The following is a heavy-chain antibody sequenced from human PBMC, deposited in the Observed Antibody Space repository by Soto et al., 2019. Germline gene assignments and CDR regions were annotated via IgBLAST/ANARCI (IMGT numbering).Heavy chain of an antibody. Sequence: ASVKVSCKASGYTFTSYDINWVRQATGQGLEWMGWMNPNSGNTGHAQKFQGRVTMTRNTSISTAYMELSSLRSEDTAVYYCATSTRRSGTATRRYYYYYYMDVWGKGTTVTVSS. D-gene: IGHD3-10*01. J-gene: IGHJ6*03. CDR2: MNPNSGNT. V-gene: IGHV1-8*01. CDR1: GYTFTSYD. CDR3: ATSTRRSGTATRRYYYYYYMDV.